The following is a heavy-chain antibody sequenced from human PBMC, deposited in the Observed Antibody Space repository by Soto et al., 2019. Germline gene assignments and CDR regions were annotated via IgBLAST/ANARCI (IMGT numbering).Heavy chain of an antibody. V-gene: IGHV4-31*03. CDR1: GGSINSGGFY. CDR2: IYYSGTT. D-gene: IGHD7-27*01. CDR3: AREITGDWHFDL. J-gene: IGHJ2*01. Sequence: QVQLQESGPGLVKPSQTLSLTCTVSGGSINSGGFYWNWIRQHPGKGLEWIGYIYYSGTTYYTPSLRIRLTISVDTSANQFSLKLSSVTAADTAVYYCAREITGDWHFDLWGRGTLVTVSS.